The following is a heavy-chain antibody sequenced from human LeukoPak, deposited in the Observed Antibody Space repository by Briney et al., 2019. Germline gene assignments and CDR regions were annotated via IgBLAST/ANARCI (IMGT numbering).Heavy chain of an antibody. CDR2: ISSDGSST. V-gene: IGHV3-74*01. D-gene: IGHD4-23*01. Sequence: GGSLRLSCAASGFTFSTYWMHWVRQAPGKGLVWVSRISSDGSSTSYADSVKGRFSISRDNAKNTLYLQMYSLRAEDTAVYYCSSTKYGGYSDYWGQGTLVTVSS. CDR3: SSTKYGGYSDY. J-gene: IGHJ4*02. CDR1: GFTFSTYW.